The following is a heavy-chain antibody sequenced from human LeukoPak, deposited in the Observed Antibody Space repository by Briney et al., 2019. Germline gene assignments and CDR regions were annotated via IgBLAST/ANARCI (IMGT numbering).Heavy chain of an antibody. CDR2: ISSSSSYI. J-gene: IGHJ6*03. CDR1: GFTFSSYS. Sequence: GGSLKLSCAASGFTFSSYSMNWVRQAPGKGLEWVSSISSSSSYIYYADSVKGRFTISRDSANNSLYLQMNSLRAEDTAVYYCARGVDCSSTSCYVWHDYYYYMDVWGKGTTVTVSS. CDR3: ARGVDCSSTSCYVWHDYYYYMDV. V-gene: IGHV3-21*01. D-gene: IGHD2-2*01.